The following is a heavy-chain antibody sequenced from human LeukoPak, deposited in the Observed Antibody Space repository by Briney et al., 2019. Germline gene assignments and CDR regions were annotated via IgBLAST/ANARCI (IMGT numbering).Heavy chain of an antibody. V-gene: IGHV1-2*02. D-gene: IGHD6-13*01. J-gene: IGHJ4*02. CDR1: GYTFTGYY. CDR2: INPNSGGT. Sequence: GAPVKVSCKASGYTFTGYYMHWVRQAPGQGLEWMGWINPNSGGTNYAQKFRGRVTMTRDTSISTAYMELSRLRSDDTAVYYCARAVGTIAAAGSDYWGQGTLVTVSS. CDR3: ARAVGTIAAAGSDY.